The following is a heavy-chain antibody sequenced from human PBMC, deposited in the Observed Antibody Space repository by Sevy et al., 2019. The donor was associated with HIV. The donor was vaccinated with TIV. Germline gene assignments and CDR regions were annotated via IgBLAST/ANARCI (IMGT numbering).Heavy chain of an antibody. V-gene: IGHV4-59*08. J-gene: IGHJ5*02. D-gene: IGHD3-3*01. CDR3: ASSITIFGVVSWFDP. CDR2: IYYSGST. Sequence: SETLSLTCTVSGGSISSYYWSWIRQPPGKGLEWIGYIYYSGSTNYNPSLKSRVTISVDTSKNQFSLKLSSVTAADTAVYYCASSITIFGVVSWFDPWDQGTLVTVSS. CDR1: GGSISSYY.